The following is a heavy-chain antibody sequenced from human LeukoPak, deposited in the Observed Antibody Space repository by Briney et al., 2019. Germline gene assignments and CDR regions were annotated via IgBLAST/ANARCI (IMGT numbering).Heavy chain of an antibody. CDR2: IYHSGST. V-gene: IGHV4-38-2*01. J-gene: IGHJ4*02. CDR1: GYSISSGYY. Sequence: SETLSLTCAVSGYSISSGYYWGWIRQPPGKGLEWIGSIYHSGSTYYNPSLKSRLTISVDTSKNQFSLKLSSVTAADTAVYYCAIRRPLGYCSSTSCYAEWGFDYWGQGTLVTVSS. CDR3: AIRRPLGYCSSTSCYAEWGFDY. D-gene: IGHD2-2*01.